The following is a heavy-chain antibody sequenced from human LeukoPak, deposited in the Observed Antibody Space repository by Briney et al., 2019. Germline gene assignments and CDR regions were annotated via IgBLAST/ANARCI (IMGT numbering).Heavy chain of an antibody. CDR2: INPKSGGV. CDR1: GYTLTGYY. V-gene: IGHV1-2*02. Sequence: ASVKVSCKASGYTLTGYYIHWVRQAPGQGLEWMGWINPKSGGVKYAQKFQGRVTMTRDESISTAYLELTRLRSDDSAVYYCGRDRALAGTAPDAFDIWGQGTMVTVSS. J-gene: IGHJ3*02. CDR3: GRDRALAGTAPDAFDI. D-gene: IGHD6-19*01.